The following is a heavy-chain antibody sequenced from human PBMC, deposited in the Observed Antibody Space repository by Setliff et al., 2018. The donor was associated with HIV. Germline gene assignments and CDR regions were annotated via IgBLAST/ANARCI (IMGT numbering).Heavy chain of an antibody. CDR1: GGSISSYY. J-gene: IGHJ6*02. Sequence: SETLSLTCTVSGGSISSYYWSWIRQPPGKGLEWIGYIYYSGSTNYNPSLKSRVTISVDTSKNQFSLKLSSVTAADTAVYYCARHRGAFRLDYWGQGTTVTVSS. CDR2: IYYSGST. D-gene: IGHD3-16*01. V-gene: IGHV4-59*08. CDR3: ARHRGAFRLDY.